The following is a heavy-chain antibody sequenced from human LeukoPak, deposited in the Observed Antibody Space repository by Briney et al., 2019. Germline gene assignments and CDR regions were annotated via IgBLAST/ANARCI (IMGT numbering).Heavy chain of an antibody. D-gene: IGHD6-13*01. Sequence: SETLSLICTVSGDSIRISSDYWAWLRQPPGKGLEWIGSIYYSGSTYYNPSLKSRVTISVDTSKNQFSLKVSSVTAADTAVYYCARPGYSSSGYAFDAFDFWGQGTMVTVSS. CDR3: ARPGYSSSGYAFDAFDF. CDR2: IYYSGST. J-gene: IGHJ3*01. V-gene: IGHV4-39*01. CDR1: GDSIRISSDY.